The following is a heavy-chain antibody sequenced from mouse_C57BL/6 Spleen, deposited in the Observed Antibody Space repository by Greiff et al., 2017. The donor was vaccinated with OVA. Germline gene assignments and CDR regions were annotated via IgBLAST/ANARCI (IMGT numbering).Heavy chain of an antibody. J-gene: IGHJ2*01. V-gene: IGHV3-6*01. CDR3: ARDGPPDFFDY. CDR1: GYSINSGYY. CDR2: ISYDGSN. Sequence: EVKLQESGPGLVKPSQSLSLTCSVTGYSINSGYYWNWIRQFPGNKLEWMGYISYDGSNNYNPSLKNRISITRDTSKNQFFLKLNSVTTEDTATYYCARDGPPDFFDYWGQGTTLTVSS.